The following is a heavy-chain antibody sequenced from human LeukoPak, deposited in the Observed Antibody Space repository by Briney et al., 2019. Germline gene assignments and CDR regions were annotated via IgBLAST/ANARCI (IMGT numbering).Heavy chain of an antibody. V-gene: IGHV4-31*03. CDR2: IYYSGST. Sequence: SETLSLTCTVSGGSISSGGYYWSRIRQHPGKGLEWIGYIYYSGSTYYNPSLKSRVTISVDTSKNQFSLKLSSVTVADTAVYYCARDNYGSGSPYGMDVWGKGTTVTVSS. D-gene: IGHD3-10*01. CDR1: GGSISSGGYY. CDR3: ARDNYGSGSPYGMDV. J-gene: IGHJ6*04.